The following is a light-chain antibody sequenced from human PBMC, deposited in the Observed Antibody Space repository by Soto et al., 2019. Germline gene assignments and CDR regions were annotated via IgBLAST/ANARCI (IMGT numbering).Light chain of an antibody. V-gene: IGLV2-14*01. Sequence: QSVLTQPASVSGSPGQSITISCTGTSSDVGNYNYVSWYQQHPGKAPKLMIYEVTNRPSGVSNRFSGSKSGNTASLTISGLQAEDEGDYYCSSYTSSSTSVFGTGTKVTVL. CDR1: SSDVGNYNY. CDR2: EVT. CDR3: SSYTSSSTSV. J-gene: IGLJ1*01.